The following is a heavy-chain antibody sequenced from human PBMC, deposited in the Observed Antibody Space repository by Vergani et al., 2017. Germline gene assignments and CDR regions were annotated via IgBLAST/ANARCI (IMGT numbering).Heavy chain of an antibody. J-gene: IGHJ1*01. Sequence: QVQLQESGPGLVKPSETLSLTCTVSGGSISSYYWSWIRQPPGKGLEWIGYIYYSGSTNYNPSLKSRVTISVDTSKNQFSLKLSSVTAADTAVYYCASMVAANQFHHWGQGTLVTVSS. CDR2: IYYSGST. CDR3: ASMVAANQFHH. D-gene: IGHD2-15*01. V-gene: IGHV4-59*08. CDR1: GGSISSYY.